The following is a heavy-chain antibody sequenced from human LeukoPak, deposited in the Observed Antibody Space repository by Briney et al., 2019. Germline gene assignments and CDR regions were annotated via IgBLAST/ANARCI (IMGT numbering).Heavy chain of an antibody. V-gene: IGHV6-1*01. D-gene: IGHD4-17*01. CDR2: TYYRAKWYN. CDR1: GDSVSSNSAA. Sequence: SQTLSLTCAISGDSVSSNSAAWNWIRQSPSRGLEWLGKTYYRAKWYNDYAVSVKSRITINPDTSKNQFSLQLNSVTPEDTAVYYCARVLRDYGPYYFDYWGQGTLVTVSS. J-gene: IGHJ4*02. CDR3: ARVLRDYGPYYFDY.